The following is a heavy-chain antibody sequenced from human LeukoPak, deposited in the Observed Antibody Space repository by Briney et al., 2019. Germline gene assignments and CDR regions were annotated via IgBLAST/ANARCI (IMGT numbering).Heavy chain of an antibody. Sequence: ASVRVSCKASGYTFTTFGITWVRQAPGQGLEWMGWISTYNGNTNYAQNLQGRVTMTTDTSTSTAYMELRSLTSDDTAVYYCARVGADCSDGNCYWGQGTLVTVSS. J-gene: IGHJ4*02. CDR1: GYTFTTFG. CDR3: ARVGADCSDGNCY. V-gene: IGHV1-18*01. D-gene: IGHD2-15*01. CDR2: ISTYNGNT.